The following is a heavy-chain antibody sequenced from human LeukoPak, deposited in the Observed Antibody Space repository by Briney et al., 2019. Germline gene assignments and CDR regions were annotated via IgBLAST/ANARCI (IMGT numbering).Heavy chain of an antibody. CDR1: GFTFSSYG. V-gene: IGHV3-30*02. J-gene: IGHJ4*02. CDR2: IWYDGSNK. Sequence: PGGSLRLSCAASGFTFSSYGMHWVRQAPGKGLEWVAFIWYDGSNKYYADSVKGRFTISRDNSKNTLYLQMNSLRAEDTAVYYCAKDVTTATGFVDYWGQGTLVTVSS. CDR3: AKDVTTATGFVDY. D-gene: IGHD4-17*01.